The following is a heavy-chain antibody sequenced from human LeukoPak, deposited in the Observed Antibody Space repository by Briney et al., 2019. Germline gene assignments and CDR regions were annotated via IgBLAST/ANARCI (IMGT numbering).Heavy chain of an antibody. Sequence: PSETLSLTCTVSGGSISSYYWSWLRQPPGKGLEWIGYIYYSGSTNYNPSLKSRVTISVDTSKNQFSLKLSSVTAADTAVYYCARQRWLQYYFDYWGQGTLVTVSS. CDR1: GGSISSYY. CDR2: IYYSGST. J-gene: IGHJ4*02. D-gene: IGHD5-24*01. V-gene: IGHV4-59*08. CDR3: ARQRWLQYYFDY.